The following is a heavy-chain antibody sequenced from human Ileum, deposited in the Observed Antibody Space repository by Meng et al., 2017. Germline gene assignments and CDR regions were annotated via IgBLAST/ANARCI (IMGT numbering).Heavy chain of an antibody. Sequence: EHLVESGGGVVQPGGSLRLSCAASGFTFTDHWMHWVRQGPGKGLVWVSRINPDGSDPTYADSVKGRFTISRDNAKNTVYLQMNSLRAEDTALYYCTNDRLNHWGQGALVTVSS. J-gene: IGHJ1*01. D-gene: IGHD1-1*01. V-gene: IGHV3-74*02. CDR1: GFTFTDHW. CDR2: INPDGSDP. CDR3: TNDRLNH.